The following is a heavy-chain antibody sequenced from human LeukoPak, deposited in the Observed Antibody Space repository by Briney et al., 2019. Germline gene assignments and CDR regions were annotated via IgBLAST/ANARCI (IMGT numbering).Heavy chain of an antibody. V-gene: IGHV4-39*07. CDR2: IYYSGST. Sequence: SETLSLTCTVSGGSISSSSYYWGWIRQPPGKGLEWIGSIYYSGSTYYNPSLKSRVTISVDTSKNQFSLKLSSVTAADTAVYYCARGRSTMIVVNWFDPWGQGTLVTVSS. CDR3: ARGRSTMIVVNWFDP. CDR1: GGSISSSSYY. D-gene: IGHD3-22*01. J-gene: IGHJ5*02.